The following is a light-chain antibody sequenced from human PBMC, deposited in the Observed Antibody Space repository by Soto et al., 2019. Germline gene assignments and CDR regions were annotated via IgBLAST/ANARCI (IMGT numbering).Light chain of an antibody. CDR3: QHYGSALFT. Sequence: EIVLTQSPATLSLSPGERATLSCRASQSFSSSYLAWYQQKPGQAPRLLIYGASSRATGIADRFSGSGSAADFTLTSSSLEPEDFAVYYCQHYGSALFTFGPGTKVDVK. CDR1: QSFSSSY. CDR2: GAS. J-gene: IGKJ3*01. V-gene: IGKV3-20*01.